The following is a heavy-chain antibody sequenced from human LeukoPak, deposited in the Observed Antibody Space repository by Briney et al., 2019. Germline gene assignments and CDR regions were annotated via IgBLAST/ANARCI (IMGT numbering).Heavy chain of an antibody. V-gene: IGHV1-18*01. CDR3: ARGMVDFDWSRYYFDY. J-gene: IGHJ4*02. D-gene: IGHD3-9*01. CDR2: ISAYNGNT. Sequence: ASVKVSCKASGYTFTSYGISWVRQAPGQGLEWMGWISAYNGNTNYAQKLQGRVTMTTDTSTSTAYMELSRLRSDDTAVYYCARGMVDFDWSRYYFDYWGQGTLVTVSS. CDR1: GYTFTSYG.